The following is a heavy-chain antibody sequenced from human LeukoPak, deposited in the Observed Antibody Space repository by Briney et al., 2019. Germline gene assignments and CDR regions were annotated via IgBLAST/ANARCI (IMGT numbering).Heavy chain of an antibody. CDR2: IYTSGST. J-gene: IGHJ4*02. CDR3: ARDRQRLYYFDY. CDR1: GGSISSYY. V-gene: IGHV4-4*07. Sequence: SETLSLTCTVPGGSISSYYWSWIRQPAGKGLEWIGRIYTSGSTNYNPSLKSRVTMSVDTFKNQFSLKLSSVTAADTAVYYCARDRQRLYYFDYWGQGTLVTVSS.